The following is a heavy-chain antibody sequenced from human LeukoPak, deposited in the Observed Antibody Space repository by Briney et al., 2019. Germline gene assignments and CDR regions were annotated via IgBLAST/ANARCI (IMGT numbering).Heavy chain of an antibody. J-gene: IGHJ4*02. V-gene: IGHV3-9*03. CDR3: ARDKYASMVRGIIYFDY. Sequence: GGSLRLSCAASGFTFDDYAMHWVRQAPGKGLEWVSGISWNSNNIDYADSVKGRFTISRDNAKNSLYLQMNSLRAEDMALYYCARDKYASMVRGIIYFDYWGQGTLVTVSS. D-gene: IGHD3-10*01. CDR1: GFTFDDYA. CDR2: ISWNSNNI.